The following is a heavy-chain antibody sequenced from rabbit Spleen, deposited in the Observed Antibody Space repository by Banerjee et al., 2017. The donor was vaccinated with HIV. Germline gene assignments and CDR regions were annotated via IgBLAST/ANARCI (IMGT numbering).Heavy chain of an antibody. D-gene: IGHD4-2*01. J-gene: IGHJ3*01. V-gene: IGHV1S40*01. Sequence: QSLEESGGDLVKPGASLTLTCKASGLDFSARYWICWVRQAPGKGLEWIACIDVVKSGTTYYASWAKGRFTISRASSTTVTLQMTSLTAADTATYFCARAVGDNWDALIRLDLWGQGTLVTVS. CDR1: GLDFSARYW. CDR3: ARAVGDNWDALIRLDL. CDR2: IDVVKSGTT.